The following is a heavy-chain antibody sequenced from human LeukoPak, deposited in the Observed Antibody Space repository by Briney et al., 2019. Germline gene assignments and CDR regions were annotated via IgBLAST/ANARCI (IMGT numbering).Heavy chain of an antibody. Sequence: PSETLSLTCAVYGGSFSGYYWSWIRQPPGKGLEWIGEINHSGSTNYNPSLKSRVTISVDTSKNQFSLKLSSVTAADTAVYYCASHTYYYDSSGYVYYYYYGMDVWGQGTTDTVSS. J-gene: IGHJ6*02. CDR3: ASHTYYYDSSGYVYYYYYGMDV. V-gene: IGHV4-34*01. CDR2: INHSGST. CDR1: GGSFSGYY. D-gene: IGHD3-22*01.